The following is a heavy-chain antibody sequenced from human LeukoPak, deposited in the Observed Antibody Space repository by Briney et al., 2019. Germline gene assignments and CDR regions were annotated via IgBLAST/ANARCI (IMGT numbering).Heavy chain of an antibody. CDR2: IKQDGSEK. D-gene: IGHD3-22*01. J-gene: IGHJ4*02. CDR3: ARDPVDGIVVVGTGDY. CDR1: GFTFSSYW. V-gene: IGHV3-7*01. Sequence: GGSLRLSCAASGFTFSSYWMSWVRQAPGKGLEWVANIKQDGSEKYYVDSVKGRFTISRDNAKNSLYLQMNSLRAEDTAVYYCARDPVDGIVVVGTGDYWGQGTLVTVSS.